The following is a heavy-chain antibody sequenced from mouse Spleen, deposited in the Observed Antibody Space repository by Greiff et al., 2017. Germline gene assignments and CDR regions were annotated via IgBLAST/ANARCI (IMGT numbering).Heavy chain of an antibody. Sequence: VQLVESGAELVKPGASVKISCKASGYAFSSYWMNWVKQRPGKGLEWIGQIYPGDGDTNYNGKFKGKATLTADKSSSTAYMQLSSLTSEDSAVYFCAKEDYDGSYAMDYWGQGTSVTVSS. CDR1: GYAFSSYW. J-gene: IGHJ4*01. D-gene: IGHD2-1*01. V-gene: IGHV1-80*01. CDR3: AKEDYDGSYAMDY. CDR2: IYPGDGDT.